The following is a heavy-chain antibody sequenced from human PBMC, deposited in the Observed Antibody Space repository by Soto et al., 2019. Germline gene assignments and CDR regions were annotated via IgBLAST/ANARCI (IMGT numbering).Heavy chain of an antibody. CDR3: ARISQVWLEDQYYYGMDV. Sequence: GGSLRLSCAASGFTFSDHYMDWVRQPPGKGLEWVGRTRNKANSYTTEYAASVRGRFTISRDDAKNSLYLQMNSLKTEDTAVYYCARISQVWLEDQYYYGMDVWGQGTTVTVSS. D-gene: IGHD5-18*01. CDR1: GFTFSDHY. V-gene: IGHV3-72*01. CDR2: TRNKANSYTT. J-gene: IGHJ6*02.